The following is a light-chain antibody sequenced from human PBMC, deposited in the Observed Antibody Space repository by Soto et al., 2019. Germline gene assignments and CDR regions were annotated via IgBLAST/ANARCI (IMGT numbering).Light chain of an antibody. J-gene: IGKJ4*01. CDR3: QPYYSSPLT. CDR2: DTS. V-gene: IGKV3-15*01. Sequence: GEGATLSCRASQGIGDTLAWYQHKPGQPPRLLIYDTSTRATGVPARFSGSRSGAEFTLTISSLQSEDLAVYYCQPYYSSPLTFGGGTKVDIK. CDR1: QGIGDT.